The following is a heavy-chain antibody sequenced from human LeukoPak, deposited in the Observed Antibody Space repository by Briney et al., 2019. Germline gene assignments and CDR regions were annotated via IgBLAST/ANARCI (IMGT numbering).Heavy chain of an antibody. CDR3: AREATVDTAMVTLY. Sequence: ASVKVSCKASGYTFTGYYMHWVRQAPGQGLEWMGWINPNSGGTNYAQKFQGRVTMTRDTSISTAYMELSRLRSDDTAVYYCAREATVDTAMVTLYWGQGTLVTVSS. D-gene: IGHD5-18*01. J-gene: IGHJ4*02. CDR2: INPNSGGT. V-gene: IGHV1-2*02. CDR1: GYTFTGYY.